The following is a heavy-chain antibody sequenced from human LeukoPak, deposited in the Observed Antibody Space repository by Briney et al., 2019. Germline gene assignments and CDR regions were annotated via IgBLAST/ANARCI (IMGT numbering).Heavy chain of an antibody. CDR2: IYYSGST. J-gene: IGHJ4*02. CDR3: ARDTPSGYYYDY. D-gene: IGHD2-2*02. V-gene: IGHV4-30-4*08. CDR1: GGSVTSYH. Sequence: SETLSLTCTVSGGSVTSYHWSWIRQPPGKGLEWIGYIYYSGSTYYNPSLKSRVTISVDTSKNQFSLKLSSVTAADTAVYYCARDTPSGYYYDYWGQGTLVTVSS.